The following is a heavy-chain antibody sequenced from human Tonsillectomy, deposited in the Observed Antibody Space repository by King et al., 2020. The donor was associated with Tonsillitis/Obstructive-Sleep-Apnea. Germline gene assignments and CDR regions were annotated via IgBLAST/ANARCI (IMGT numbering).Heavy chain of an antibody. D-gene: IGHD5-12*01. J-gene: IGHJ4*02. CDR3: ARVGGYTGYDDHYFDY. V-gene: IGHV3-21*01. CDR1: GFTFSSYS. CDR2: ISGSSSYI. Sequence: VQLVESGGGPVKPGGSLRLSCAASGFTFSSYSMNWVRQAPGKGLEWVSAISGSSSYIYYADSVKGRFTVSIDNAKNSLDLPMNGLRAEDTAVYYCARVGGYTGYDDHYFDYWGQGTLVTVSS.